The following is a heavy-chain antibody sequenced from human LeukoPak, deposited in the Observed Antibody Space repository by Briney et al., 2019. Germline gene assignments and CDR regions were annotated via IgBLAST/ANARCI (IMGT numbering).Heavy chain of an antibody. D-gene: IGHD3-16*01. CDR2: INPNSGGT. CDR3: AGVGAESYYYYYMDV. Sequence: ASVKVSCKASGYTFSDYYMHWVRQAPGQGLEWMGWINPNSGGTNYAQEFQGRVTMTRDTSISTAYMELSRLRSDDTAVYYCAGVGAESYYYYYMDVWGKGTTVTVSS. V-gene: IGHV1-2*02. CDR1: GYTFSDYY. J-gene: IGHJ6*03.